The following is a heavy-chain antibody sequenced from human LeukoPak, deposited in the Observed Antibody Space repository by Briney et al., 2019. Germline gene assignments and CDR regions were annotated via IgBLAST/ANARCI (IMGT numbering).Heavy chain of an antibody. CDR1: GGSIRSCY. CDR3: ARLRYFDWLSIRWFDP. D-gene: IGHD3-9*01. Sequence: SETLSLTCTVSGGSIRSCYWSGMLRPPGEGLEGIAYIYYSGSTNYNPSLKSRVNMLVVPTKNHFFLKLSSVTAADTAVYYCARLRYFDWLSIRWFDPWGQGTLVTVSS. CDR2: IYYSGST. V-gene: IGHV4-59*08. J-gene: IGHJ5*02.